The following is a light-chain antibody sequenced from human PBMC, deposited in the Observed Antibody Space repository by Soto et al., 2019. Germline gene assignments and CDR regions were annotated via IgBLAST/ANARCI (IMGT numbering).Light chain of an antibody. CDR1: QRVDRW. CDR2: YAS. Sequence: DIQMTQSPATLSASVGDRVTITCRASQRVDRWLAWYQQKPGKAPKLVISYASNLESGVPSRFSGSGSVTEFTLAIASLQPDDFATYYCQPYKDYTYTFGQGTKVDSK. CDR3: QPYKDYTYT. V-gene: IGKV1-5*01. J-gene: IGKJ1*01.